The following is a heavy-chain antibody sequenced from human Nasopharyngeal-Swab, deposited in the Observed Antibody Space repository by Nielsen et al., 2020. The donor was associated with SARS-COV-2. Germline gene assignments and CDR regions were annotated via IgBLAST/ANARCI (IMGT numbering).Heavy chain of an antibody. J-gene: IGHJ5*02. Sequence: ASVTVSCKVSGYTLTELSMHWVRQAPGKGLEWMGGFDPEDGETIYAQKFQGRVTTTEDTSTDTAYMELSSLLSEDTAVYYCATGAAAGTKNWFDPWGQGTLVTVSS. CDR3: ATGAAAGTKNWFDP. CDR1: GYTLTELS. V-gene: IGHV1-24*01. CDR2: FDPEDGET. D-gene: IGHD6-13*01.